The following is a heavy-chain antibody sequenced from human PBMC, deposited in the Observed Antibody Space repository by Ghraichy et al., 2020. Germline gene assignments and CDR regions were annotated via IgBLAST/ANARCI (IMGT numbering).Heavy chain of an antibody. V-gene: IGHV3-64D*06. D-gene: IGHD5-18*01. CDR2: ISSNGGTT. CDR3: VKDSKTAMVIIPH. J-gene: IGHJ4*02. CDR1: GFTFSSYA. Sequence: GSLRLSCSASGFTFSSYAMHWVRQAPGKGLEYVSAISSNGGTTYYADSVKGRFTISRDDSKNTLYLQMSSLRAEDTAVYYCVKDSKTAMVIIPHWGQGTLVTVSS.